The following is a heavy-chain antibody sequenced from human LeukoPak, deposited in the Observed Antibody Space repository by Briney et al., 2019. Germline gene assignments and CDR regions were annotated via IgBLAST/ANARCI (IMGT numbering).Heavy chain of an antibody. CDR3: ARHFYGDYAFDS. CDR2: IGPSDSYT. Sequence: GESLRISCKGSGYSFTVYWITWVRQMPGKGLEWMGTIGPSDSYTNYSPSFQGHVTISADKSINSAYLQWSSLKTSDSAIYYCARHFYGDYAFDSWGQGTLVTVPS. V-gene: IGHV5-10-1*01. CDR1: GYSFTVYW. J-gene: IGHJ4*02. D-gene: IGHD4-17*01.